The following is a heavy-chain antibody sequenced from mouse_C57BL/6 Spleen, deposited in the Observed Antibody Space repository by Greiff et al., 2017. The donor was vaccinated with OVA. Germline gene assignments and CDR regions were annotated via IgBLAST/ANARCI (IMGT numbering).Heavy chain of an antibody. CDR1: GYTFTSYW. D-gene: IGHD6-1*01. Sequence: QVQLQQPGAELVMPGASVKLSCKASGYTFTSYWMHWVKQRPGQGLEWIGEIDPSDSYTNYNQKFKGKSTLTVDKSSSTAYMQLSSLTSEDSAVYYGARRTQQRYWYFDVWGTGTSVTVSS. CDR2: IDPSDSYT. CDR3: ARRTQQRYWYFDV. V-gene: IGHV1-69*01. J-gene: IGHJ1*03.